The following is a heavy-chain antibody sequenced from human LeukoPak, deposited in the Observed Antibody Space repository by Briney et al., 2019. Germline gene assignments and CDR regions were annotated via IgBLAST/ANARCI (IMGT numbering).Heavy chain of an antibody. J-gene: IGHJ4*02. CDR3: AKDPDIVVVPAAIH. D-gene: IGHD2-2*02. CDR2: ISGSGGST. CDR1: GFTFSSYA. V-gene: IGHV3-23*01. Sequence: GGSLRLSCAASGFTFSSYAMSWVRQAPGKGLEWVSAISGSGGSTYYADSVKGRFTISGDNSKNTLYLQMNSLRAEDTAVYYCAKDPDIVVVPAAIHWGQGTLVTVSS.